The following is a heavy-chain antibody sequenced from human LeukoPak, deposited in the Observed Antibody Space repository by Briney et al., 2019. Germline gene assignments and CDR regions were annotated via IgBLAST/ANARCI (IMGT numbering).Heavy chain of an antibody. V-gene: IGHV3-30-3*01. Sequence: PGGSLRLSCAASGFTFSSYAMHWVRQAPGKGLEWVAVISYDGSNKYYADSVKGRFTISRDNSKNTLYLQMNSLRAEDTAVYYCARDGEGYDFWSGYPLFDYWGQGTLVTVSS. CDR3: ARDGEGYDFWSGYPLFDY. J-gene: IGHJ4*02. D-gene: IGHD3-3*01. CDR1: GFTFSSYA. CDR2: ISYDGSNK.